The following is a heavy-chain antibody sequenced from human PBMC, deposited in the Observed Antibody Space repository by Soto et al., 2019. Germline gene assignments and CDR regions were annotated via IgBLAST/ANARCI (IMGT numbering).Heavy chain of an antibody. J-gene: IGHJ5*02. D-gene: IGHD4-4*01. CDR3: ARGGSYNNFRGWFDP. V-gene: IGHV1-18*01. CDR2: ISGHNGNT. CDR1: GYIFTSYG. Sequence: ASVKVSCKASGYIFTSYGITWVRQAPGQGLEWMGWISGHNGNTYYAQKFQGSVTMTTDTPTSTAYMELRSLRSDDTAVYYCARGGSYNNFRGWFDPWGQGTLVTVSS.